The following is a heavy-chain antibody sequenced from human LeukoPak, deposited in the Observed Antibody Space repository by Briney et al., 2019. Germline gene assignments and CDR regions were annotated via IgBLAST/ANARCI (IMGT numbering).Heavy chain of an antibody. D-gene: IGHD3/OR15-3a*01. CDR1: GFPFGDYW. CDR3: ARGTGNYYGY. J-gene: IGHJ4*02. CDR2: IKSDGSST. Sequence: PGRSLRLSCAASGFPFGDYWMHWVRQAPGKGLVWVSRIKSDGSSTSYADSVKGRFTITRDSAKNTLYLQMNSLRAEDTAVYYCARGTGNYYGYWGQGTLVTVSS. V-gene: IGHV3-74*01.